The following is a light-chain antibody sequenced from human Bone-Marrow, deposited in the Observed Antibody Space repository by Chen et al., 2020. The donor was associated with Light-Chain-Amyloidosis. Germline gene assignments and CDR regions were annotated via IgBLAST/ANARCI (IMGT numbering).Light chain of an antibody. CDR2: RND. V-gene: IGLV1-47*01. J-gene: IGLJ3*02. Sequence: QSVLTQPPSASGTPGQRVTISCSGSSSNIVSTYVYWYQQFPGTAPKLLIYRNDQRPSGIPERLSGSNSGNTATLTISRVEAGDEADYYCQVWDRSSDRPVFGGGTKLTVL. CDR1: SSNIVSTY. CDR3: QVWDRSSDRPV.